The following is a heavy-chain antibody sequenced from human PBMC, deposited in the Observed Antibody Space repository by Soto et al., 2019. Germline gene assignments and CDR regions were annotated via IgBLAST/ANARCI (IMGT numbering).Heavy chain of an antibody. CDR1: GYTLTELS. CDR3: ATVQPERHPLRPFDI. J-gene: IGHJ3*02. D-gene: IGHD1-1*01. Sequence: ASVKVPCKVSGYTLTELSMHWVRQAPGKGLEWMGGFDPEDGETIYAKKLQGRVTMTEDTSTDTAYIELCSLRSEDTAVSYCATVQPERHPLRPFDIWGQGTMVTVSS. V-gene: IGHV1-24*01. CDR2: FDPEDGET.